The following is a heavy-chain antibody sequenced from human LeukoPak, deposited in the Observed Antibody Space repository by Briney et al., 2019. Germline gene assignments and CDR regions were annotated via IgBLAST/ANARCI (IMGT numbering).Heavy chain of an antibody. D-gene: IGHD1-26*01. CDR3: ASLDSGSRPFDY. CDR2: INPNSGGT. J-gene: IGHJ4*02. CDR1: GYTFTSYG. V-gene: IGHV1-2*02. Sequence: ASVKVSCKASGYTFTSYGISWVRQAPGQGLEWMGWINPNSGGTNYAQKFQGRVTMTRDTSISTAYMELSRLRSDDTAVYYCASLDSGSRPFDYWGQGTLVTVSS.